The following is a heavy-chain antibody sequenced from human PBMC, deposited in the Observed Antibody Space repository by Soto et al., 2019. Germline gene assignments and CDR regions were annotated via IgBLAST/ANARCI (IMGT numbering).Heavy chain of an antibody. Sequence: ASVKVSCKVSGYTLTELSMYWVRQAPGKGLEWMGGFDPEDGETIYAQKFHSRVTTTEDTSTDTAYMELSRLRSEDTAVYYCATEMGYGSGSYFPFDYWGQGILVTVSS. CDR1: GYTLTELS. CDR2: FDPEDGET. V-gene: IGHV1-24*01. CDR3: ATEMGYGSGSYFPFDY. J-gene: IGHJ4*02. D-gene: IGHD3-10*01.